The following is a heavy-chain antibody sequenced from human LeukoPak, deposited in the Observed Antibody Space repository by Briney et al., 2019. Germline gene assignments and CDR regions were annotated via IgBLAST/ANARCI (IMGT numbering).Heavy chain of an antibody. D-gene: IGHD2-21*02. CDR2: ISAYNGNT. V-gene: IGHV1-18*01. CDR3: ARGHIVVVTAWFDP. CDR1: GYTFTSYG. J-gene: IGHJ5*02. Sequence: GASVKVSCKAFGYTFTSYGISWVRQAPGQGLEWMGWISAYNGNTNYAQKLQGRVTMTTDTSTSTAYMELRSLRSDDTAVYYCARGHIVVVTAWFDPWGQGTLVTVSS.